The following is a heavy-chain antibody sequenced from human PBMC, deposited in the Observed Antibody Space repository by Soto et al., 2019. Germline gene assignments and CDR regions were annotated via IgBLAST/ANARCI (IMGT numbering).Heavy chain of an antibody. CDR1: GYTFTGYY. J-gene: IGHJ4*02. Sequence: QVQLVQSGAEVKKPGASVKVSCKASGYTFTGYYMHWVRQAPGHGLEWMGWINPNSGGTNYAQKFQGWVTMTRDTSSSTAYMELSRLRSDDTAVYYCARAYCSGGSCYYGYFDYWGQGTLVTASA. CDR2: INPNSGGT. V-gene: IGHV1-2*04. D-gene: IGHD2-15*01. CDR3: ARAYCSGGSCYYGYFDY.